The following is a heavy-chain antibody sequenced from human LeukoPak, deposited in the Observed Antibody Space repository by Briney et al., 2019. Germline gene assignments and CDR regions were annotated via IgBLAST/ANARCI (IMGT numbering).Heavy chain of an antibody. CDR2: ISYDGSNK. J-gene: IGHJ6*02. V-gene: IGHV3-30*18. CDR3: AKISRYCSSTSCYTYYYYYGMGV. Sequence: PGGSLRLSCAASGFTFSSYGMHWVRQAPGKGLEWVAVISYDGSNKYYADSVKGRFTISRDNSKNTLYLQMNSLRAEDTAVYYCAKISRYCSSTSCYTYYYYYGMGVWGQGTTVTVSS. D-gene: IGHD2-2*02. CDR1: GFTFSSYG.